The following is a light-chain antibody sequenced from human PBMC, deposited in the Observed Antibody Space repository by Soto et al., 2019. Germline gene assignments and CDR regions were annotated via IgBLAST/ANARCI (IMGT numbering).Light chain of an antibody. CDR3: QQSFNLPRT. J-gene: IGKJ1*01. Sequence: IQMTQSPYSLSASVGDRIAITCRASQTIGTYLNWYQQVPGKAPKLLIYASSSLQTGVPSRFSGSGSGTHFTLIINSLQPEDFGTYYCQQSFNLPRTFGPGTWVETK. CDR1: QTIGTY. V-gene: IGKV1-39*01. CDR2: ASS.